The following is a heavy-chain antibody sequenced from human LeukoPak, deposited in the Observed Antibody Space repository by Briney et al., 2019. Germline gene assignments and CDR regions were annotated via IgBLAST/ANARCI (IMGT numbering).Heavy chain of an antibody. D-gene: IGHD4-23*01. J-gene: IGHJ4*02. V-gene: IGHV1-69*04. CDR2: IIPILGIA. Sequence: WASVKVSCKASGGTFSSYAISWVRQAPGQGLEWMGRIIPILGIANYAQKFQGRVTITADKSTSTAYMELSSLRSEDTAVYYCARDYQLHGGNGDYWGQGTLVTVSS. CDR1: GGTFSSYA. CDR3: ARDYQLHGGNGDY.